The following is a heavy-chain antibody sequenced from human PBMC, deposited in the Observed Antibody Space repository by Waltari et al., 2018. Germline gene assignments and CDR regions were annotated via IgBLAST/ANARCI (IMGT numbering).Heavy chain of an antibody. Sequence: EVQLVESGGGLAQPGGSLRLSCAASGPSFGNYWMTWVRQASGKGPEWVANIKEDGSEKYYMDSVKGRFTISRDNAKNSLYLQMNNLRVEDTAVYYCTRGGLDSSWYWRDWGQGTLVTVSS. CDR2: IKEDGSEK. CDR3: TRGGLDSSWYWRD. J-gene: IGHJ4*02. V-gene: IGHV3-7*01. CDR1: GPSFGNYW. D-gene: IGHD6-13*01.